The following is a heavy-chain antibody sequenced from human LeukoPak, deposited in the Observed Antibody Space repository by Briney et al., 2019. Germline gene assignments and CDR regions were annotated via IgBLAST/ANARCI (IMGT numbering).Heavy chain of an antibody. J-gene: IGHJ4*02. CDR1: GGSISSSSYY. CDR2: IYYSGST. V-gene: IGHV4-39*01. D-gene: IGHD3-3*01. CDR3: ARHTRYDFWSAFYGYYFDY. Sequence: SETLSLTCTVSGGSISSSSYYWGWIRQPPGKGLEWIGSIYYSGSTYYNPSLKSRVTISVDTSKNQFSLKLSSVTAADTAVYYCARHTRYDFWSAFYGYYFDYWGQGTLVTVSS.